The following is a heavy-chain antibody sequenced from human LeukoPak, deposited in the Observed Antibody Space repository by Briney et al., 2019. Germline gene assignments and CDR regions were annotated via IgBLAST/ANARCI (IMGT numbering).Heavy chain of an antibody. J-gene: IGHJ4*02. CDR1: GFTFSSYW. CDR2: IKQDGSEN. D-gene: IGHD1-26*01. Sequence: GGSLRLSCAASGFTFSSYWMSWVRQAPGKGLEWVANIKQDGSENYYVDSVKGRFTISRDNAKNSLYLQMNSLRAEGTAVYYCARDYSAASSGPFDYWGQGTLVTVSS. V-gene: IGHV3-7*01. CDR3: ARDYSAASSGPFDY.